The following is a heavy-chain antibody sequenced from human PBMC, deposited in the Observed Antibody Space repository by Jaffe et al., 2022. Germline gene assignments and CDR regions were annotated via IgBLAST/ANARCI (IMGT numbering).Heavy chain of an antibody. Sequence: EVQLVQSGAEVKKPGESLKISCKGSGYSSTNHWIGWVRQMPGKGLEWMGNIYPGDSDTRYSPSFQGQVTISADKSISTAYLQWSSLKASDTAMYYCVRSGPYYYSSSGFYFVNWGQGTLVTVSS. V-gene: IGHV5-51*03. CDR1: GYSSTNHW. CDR3: VRSGPYYYSSSGFYFVN. J-gene: IGHJ4*02. CDR2: IYPGDSDT. D-gene: IGHD3-22*01.